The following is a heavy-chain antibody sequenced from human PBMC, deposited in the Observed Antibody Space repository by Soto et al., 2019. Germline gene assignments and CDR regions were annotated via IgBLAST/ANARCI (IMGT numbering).Heavy chain of an antibody. CDR1: GFTVSSNY. CDR2: LYSGAGT. D-gene: IGHD2-21*01. V-gene: IGHV3-66*01. CDR3: ARECGGDCSNAFDL. Sequence: VQLVESGGGLVQPGGSLRLSCAASGFTVSSNYMNWVRLAPGKGLEWLSVLYSGAGTYYADSVKDRFTISRDNSKNTLYLQLNSLRAEDTAIYYCARECGGDCSNAFDLWGQGTMVTVSP. J-gene: IGHJ3*01.